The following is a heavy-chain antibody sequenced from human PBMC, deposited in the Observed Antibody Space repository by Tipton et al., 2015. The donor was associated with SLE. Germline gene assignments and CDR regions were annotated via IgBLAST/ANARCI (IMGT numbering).Heavy chain of an antibody. Sequence: SLRLSCAASGFKFSVYDMSWVRQAPGKGLEWVANIKPDGSDTHYVESVKGRFTISRDNTKNSLYLQMNSLTDEDTAVYYCGRKAVDYWGQGTLVTVSS. J-gene: IGHJ4*02. CDR3: GRKAVDY. CDR1: GFKFSVYD. CDR2: IKPDGSDT. V-gene: IGHV3-7*01.